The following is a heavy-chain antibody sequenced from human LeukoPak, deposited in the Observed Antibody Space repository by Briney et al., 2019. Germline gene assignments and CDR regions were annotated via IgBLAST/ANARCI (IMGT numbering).Heavy chain of an antibody. Sequence: GASVKVSCKASGGTFSSYAISWVRQAPRQGLEWMGGIIPIFVAANYAQKPQGRVTITTDESTSTAYMELSSLRSEDTAVYYCARVEIRYSGSYAALDYWGQGTLVTVSS. J-gene: IGHJ4*02. CDR2: IIPIFVAA. D-gene: IGHD1-26*01. CDR3: ARVEIRYSGSYAALDY. CDR1: GGTFSSYA. V-gene: IGHV1-69*05.